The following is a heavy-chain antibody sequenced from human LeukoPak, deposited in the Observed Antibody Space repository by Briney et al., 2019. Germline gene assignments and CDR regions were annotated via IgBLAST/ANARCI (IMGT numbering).Heavy chain of an antibody. J-gene: IGHJ4*02. CDR3: AKDLDWGFDY. CDR2: ISYDGSNK. CDR1: GFTFSSCG. Sequence: GGSLRLSCAASGFTFSSCGMHWVRQAPGKGLEWVAVISYDGSNKYYADSVKGRFTISRDNSKNTLYLQMNSLRAEDMAVCYCAKDLDWGFDYWGQGTLVTVSS. D-gene: IGHD7-27*01. V-gene: IGHV3-30*18.